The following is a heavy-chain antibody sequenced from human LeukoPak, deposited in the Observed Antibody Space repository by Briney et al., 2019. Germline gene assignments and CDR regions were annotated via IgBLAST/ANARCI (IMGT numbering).Heavy chain of an antibody. CDR2: TYYRSKWYN. Sequence: SQTLSLTCAISGDSVSSNSAAWNWIRQSPSRGLEWLGRTYYRSKWYNDYAVSVKSRITFSSDTSKNQFSLHLDSVTPEDTALYYCAREVIVVVPAGMDYWGQGTLVTVSS. V-gene: IGHV6-1*01. J-gene: IGHJ4*02. CDR1: GDSVSSNSAA. D-gene: IGHD2-2*01. CDR3: AREVIVVVPAGMDY.